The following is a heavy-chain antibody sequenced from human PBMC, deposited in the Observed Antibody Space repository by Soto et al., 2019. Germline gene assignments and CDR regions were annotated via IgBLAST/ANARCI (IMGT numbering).Heavy chain of an antibody. CDR1: CFTFTKTG. V-gene: IGHV1-18*01. Sequence: GASVKVSPKACCFTFTKTGIRWGRPAPGQRVEGVGWVSAYNGNTNYAQKLQGRVTMTTDTSTSTAYMELRSLRSDDTAVYYCARGRTDIVVVVAAATPYYYYGMDVWGQGTTVTVS. D-gene: IGHD2-15*01. CDR2: VSAYNGNT. CDR3: ARGRTDIVVVVAAATPYYYYGMDV. J-gene: IGHJ6*02.